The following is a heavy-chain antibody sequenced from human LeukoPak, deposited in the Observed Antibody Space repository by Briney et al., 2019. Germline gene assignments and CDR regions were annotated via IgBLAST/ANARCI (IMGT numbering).Heavy chain of an antibody. V-gene: IGHV1-3*01. CDR3: ARPSGGWSLGGDWFDP. CDR2: INAGNGNT. Sequence: GASVKVSCKASGYTFTSYAMHWVRQAPGQRLEWMGWINAGNGNTKYSQKFQGRVTITRDTSASTAYMELSSLRSEDTAVYYCARPSGGWSLGGDWFDPWGQGPLVTVSS. J-gene: IGHJ5*02. CDR1: GYTFTSYA. D-gene: IGHD6-19*01.